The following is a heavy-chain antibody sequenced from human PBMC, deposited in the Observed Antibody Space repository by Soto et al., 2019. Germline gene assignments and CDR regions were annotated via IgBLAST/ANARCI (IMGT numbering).Heavy chain of an antibody. CDR1: GFIFSNSW. CDR3: ERDWSGPGNSFYYYYNMDV. J-gene: IGHJ6*03. Sequence: EVQLLESGGGLVQPGGSLRLSCAASGFIFSNSWMHWVRQAPGKGLVWVSRINSDGSSTDYADSVKGRFTISRDNAKNTLYLQMNSLRAEDTAQYYCERDWSGPGNSFYYYYNMDVWGKGTTVTVSS. V-gene: IGHV3-74*01. CDR2: INSDGSST. D-gene: IGHD3-3*01.